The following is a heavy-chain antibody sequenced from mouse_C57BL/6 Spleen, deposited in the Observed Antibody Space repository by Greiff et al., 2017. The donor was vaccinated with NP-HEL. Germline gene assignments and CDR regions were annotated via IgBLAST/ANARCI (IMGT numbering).Heavy chain of an antibody. V-gene: IGHV1-82*01. CDR2: IYPGDGDT. Sequence: QVQLQQSGPELVQPGASVKISCKASGYAFSSSWMNWVKQRPGKGLEWIGRIYPGDGDTNYNGKFKGKATLTADKSSSTAYMQLSSLTSEDSAVYFCAMLLRDYWGQGTSVTVSS. D-gene: IGHD3-2*02. CDR1: GYAFSSSW. CDR3: AMLLRDY. J-gene: IGHJ4*01.